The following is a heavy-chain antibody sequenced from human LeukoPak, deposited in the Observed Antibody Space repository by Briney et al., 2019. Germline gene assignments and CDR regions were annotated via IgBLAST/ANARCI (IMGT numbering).Heavy chain of an antibody. CDR1: GYSFTGYS. V-gene: IGHV1-2*02. J-gene: IGHJ4*02. CDR3: ASTDCSSTSCYLDY. CDR2: INPNSGGT. D-gene: IGHD2-2*01. Sequence: ASVKVSCKASGYSFTGYSMHWVRQAPGQGLEWMGWINPNSGGTNYAQKFQGRVTMTRDTSISTAYMELSRLRSDDTAVYYCASTDCSSTSCYLDYWGQGTLVTVSS.